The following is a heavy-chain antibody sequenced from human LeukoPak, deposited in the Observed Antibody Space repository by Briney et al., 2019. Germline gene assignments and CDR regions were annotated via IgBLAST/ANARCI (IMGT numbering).Heavy chain of an antibody. CDR1: GYTFNSYY. V-gene: IGHV1-46*02. D-gene: IGHD3-22*01. CDR3: ARGMGQGYYDSSGYPPFDI. CDR2: INPSGDFT. Sequence: GASVKVSCKASGYTFNSYYMHWVRQAPGQGLEWMGIINPSGDFTSYAQKFQGRVTMTKDMSTSTVYMELSSLRSEDTAVYYCARGMGQGYYDSSGYPPFDIWGQGTMVTVSS. J-gene: IGHJ3*02.